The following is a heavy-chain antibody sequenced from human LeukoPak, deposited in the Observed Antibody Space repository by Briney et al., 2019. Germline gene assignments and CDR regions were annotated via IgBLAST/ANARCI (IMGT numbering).Heavy chain of an antibody. CDR3: ARAKRIAADFVY. Sequence: SETLSLTCTVSGGSISSGGYYWSWIRQHPGKGLEWIGYIYYSGSTYYNPSLKSRVTISVDTSKNQFSLKLSSVTAADTAVYYCARAKRIAADFVYWGQGTLVTVSS. J-gene: IGHJ4*02. CDR2: IYYSGST. CDR1: GGSISSGGYY. V-gene: IGHV4-31*03. D-gene: IGHD6-6*01.